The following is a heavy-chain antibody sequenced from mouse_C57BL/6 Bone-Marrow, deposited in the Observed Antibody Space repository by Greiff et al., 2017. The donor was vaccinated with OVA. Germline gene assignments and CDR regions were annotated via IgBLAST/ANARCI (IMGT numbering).Heavy chain of an antibody. Sequence: QVQLQQPGAELVKPGASVKMSCKASGYTFTSYWITWVKQRPGQGLEWIGDIYPGSGSTNYNEKFKRKATLTVDTSASTAYMQLSSLTSEDSAVYYCARQGLYYDSPRFAYWGQGTLVTVSA. CDR1: GYTFTSYW. D-gene: IGHD2-4*01. CDR3: ARQGLYYDSPRFAY. V-gene: IGHV1-55*01. J-gene: IGHJ3*01. CDR2: IYPGSGST.